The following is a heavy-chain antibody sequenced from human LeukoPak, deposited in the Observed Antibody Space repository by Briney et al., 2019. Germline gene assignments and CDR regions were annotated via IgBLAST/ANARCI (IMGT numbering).Heavy chain of an antibody. CDR1: GGSISRYY. D-gene: IGHD2/OR15-2a*01. Sequence: SETLSLTYTVSGGSISRYYWSWIRQHPGNGLEWIGYISYTGSTTYNSSLKSRVTISLDTSQNQFSLKLSSVTAADTAVYYCARLLLYAFDIWGQGTMVTVSS. CDR2: ISYTGST. V-gene: IGHV4-59*08. J-gene: IGHJ3*02. CDR3: ARLLLYAFDI.